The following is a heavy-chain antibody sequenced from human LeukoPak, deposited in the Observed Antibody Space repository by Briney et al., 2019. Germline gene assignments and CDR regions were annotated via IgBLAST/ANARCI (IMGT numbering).Heavy chain of an antibody. D-gene: IGHD3-3*01. CDR1: GFTFSSYW. CDR2: IKQDGSEK. V-gene: IGHV3-7*03. CDR3: ARGGISIFGVVIYMDV. Sequence: GGSLRLSCAASGFTFSSYWMSWVRQAPGKGLEWVVNIKQDGSEKYYVDSGKGRFTFSRDNAKNSLSLQMNSLRVEDTALYYCARGGISIFGVVIYMDVWGKGTTVTVSS. J-gene: IGHJ6*03.